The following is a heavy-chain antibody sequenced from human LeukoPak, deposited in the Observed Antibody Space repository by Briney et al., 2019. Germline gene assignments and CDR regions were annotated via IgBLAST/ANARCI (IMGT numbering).Heavy chain of an antibody. Sequence: SQTLSLTCTVSGGSISSGGYYWSWIRQHPGKGLEWIGYTYYSGSTYYNPSLKSRVTISVDTSKNQFSLKLSSVTAADTAVYYCARRYDFWSGPTFDYWGQGTLVTVSS. CDR3: ARRYDFWSGPTFDY. D-gene: IGHD3-3*01. V-gene: IGHV4-31*03. CDR2: TYYSGST. CDR1: GGSISSGGYY. J-gene: IGHJ4*02.